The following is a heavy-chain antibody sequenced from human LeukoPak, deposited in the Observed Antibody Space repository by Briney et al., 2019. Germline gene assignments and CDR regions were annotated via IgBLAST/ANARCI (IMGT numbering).Heavy chain of an antibody. Sequence: PGGSLRLSCAASGFTVSSNYMSWVRQAPGEGLEWVSVIYSGGSTYYADSVKGRFTISRDNSKNTLYLQMNSLRAEDTAVYYCARASYCGGDCYPKFYYYYGMDVWGQGTTVTVSS. CDR1: GFTVSSNY. D-gene: IGHD2-21*02. J-gene: IGHJ6*02. CDR2: IYSGGST. CDR3: ARASYCGGDCYPKFYYYYGMDV. V-gene: IGHV3-53*05.